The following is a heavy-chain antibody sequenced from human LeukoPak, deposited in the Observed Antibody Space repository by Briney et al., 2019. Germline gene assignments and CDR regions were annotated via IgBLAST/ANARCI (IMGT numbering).Heavy chain of an antibody. V-gene: IGHV4-34*01. CDR2: INHSGST. CDR1: GGSFSGYY. J-gene: IGHJ6*03. CDR3: ERHNPSMVRGVIIGYYYYMDV. Sequence: WGTLSLTCAAYGGSFSGYYWSWIRQPPGKGLEWIWDINHSGSTNYNPSPMRRGSISLDTYTNKSPLKLSSSTAADTAAYYCERHNPSMVRGVIIGYYYYMDVWGKGTPVTISS. D-gene: IGHD3-10*01.